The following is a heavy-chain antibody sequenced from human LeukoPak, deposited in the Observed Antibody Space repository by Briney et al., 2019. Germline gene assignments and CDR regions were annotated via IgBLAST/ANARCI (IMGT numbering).Heavy chain of an antibody. V-gene: IGHV3-74*01. J-gene: IGHJ4*02. CDR2: INTDGSST. CDR1: GFTFSSYW. CDR3: ARDPKLYSSSSNLDY. D-gene: IGHD6-6*01. Sequence: GGSLRLSCAASGFTFSSYWMHWVRQAPGKGLVWVSRINTDGSSTSYADSVKGRFTISRDNAENTLYLQMNSLRAEDTAVYYCARDPKLYSSSSNLDYWGQGTLVTVSS.